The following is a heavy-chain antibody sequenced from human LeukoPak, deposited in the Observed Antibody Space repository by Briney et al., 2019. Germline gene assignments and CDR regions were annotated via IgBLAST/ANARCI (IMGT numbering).Heavy chain of an antibody. V-gene: IGHV4-59*01. CDR1: GGSISSYY. J-gene: IGHJ4*02. CDR2: MHYSGDS. D-gene: IGHD1-1*01. Sequence: SETLSLTCTVSGGSISSYYWSWIRQPPGKGLEWIGSMHYSGDSKYNPSLKSRVSLSIDTSKQQFSLRLSSVTAADTAVYYCARDLELERNRWNYFESWGQGTLVTVSS. CDR3: ARDLELERNRWNYFES.